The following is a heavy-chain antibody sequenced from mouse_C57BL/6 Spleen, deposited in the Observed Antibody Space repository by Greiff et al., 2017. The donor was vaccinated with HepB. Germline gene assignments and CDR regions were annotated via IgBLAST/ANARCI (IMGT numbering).Heavy chain of an antibody. V-gene: IGHV1-26*01. CDR3: ARNRAYYSYGMDY. CDR1: GYTFTDYY. Sequence: VQLQQSGPELVKPGASVKISCKASGYTFTDYYMNWVKQSHGKSLEWIGDINPNNGGTSYNQKFKGKATLTVDKSSSTAYMELRSLTSEDSAVYYCARNRAYYSYGMDYWGQGTSVTVSS. CDR2: INPNNGGT. J-gene: IGHJ4*01. D-gene: IGHD2-12*01.